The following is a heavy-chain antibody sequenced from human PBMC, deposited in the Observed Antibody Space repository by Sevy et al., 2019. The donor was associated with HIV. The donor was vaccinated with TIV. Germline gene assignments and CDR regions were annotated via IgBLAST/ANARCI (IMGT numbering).Heavy chain of an antibody. V-gene: IGHV3-64D*06. D-gene: IGHD3-10*01. Sequence: GGSLRLSCSASGFTFSSYAVHWVRQAPGKGLEYVSAISSNGGSTYYADSVKGRFTISRDNSKNTLYLQMSSLRAEDTAVYYCVKDRGDTMLDYFDYWGQGTLVTVSS. CDR3: VKDRGDTMLDYFDY. J-gene: IGHJ4*02. CDR2: ISSNGGST. CDR1: GFTFSSYA.